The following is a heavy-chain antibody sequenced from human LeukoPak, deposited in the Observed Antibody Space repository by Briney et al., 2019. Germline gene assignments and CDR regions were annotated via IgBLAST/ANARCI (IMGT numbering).Heavy chain of an antibody. Sequence: PGGSLRLSCAASGFTFSSYAMHCVRRAPGKGLEWVAVISYDGSNKYYADSVKGRFTISRDNSKNTLYLQMNSLRAEDTAVYYCATYYYESSGGGYWGQGTLVTVSS. J-gene: IGHJ4*02. V-gene: IGHV3-30*04. CDR3: ATYYYESSGGGY. CDR1: GFTFSSYA. D-gene: IGHD3-22*01. CDR2: ISYDGSNK.